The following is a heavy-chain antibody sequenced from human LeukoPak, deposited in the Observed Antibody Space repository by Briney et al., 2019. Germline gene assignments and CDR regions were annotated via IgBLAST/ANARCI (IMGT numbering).Heavy chain of an antibody. D-gene: IGHD6-6*01. Sequence: PGGSLRLSCAASGFTFSDYSMNWVRQAPGKGLEWVSSISSSSSYIYYADSVKGRFTISRDNAKNSLYLQMNSLRAEDTAVYYCARPYITSSGIDYWGQGTLVTVSS. J-gene: IGHJ4*02. V-gene: IGHV3-21*01. CDR3: ARPYITSSGIDY. CDR2: ISSSSSYI. CDR1: GFTFSDYS.